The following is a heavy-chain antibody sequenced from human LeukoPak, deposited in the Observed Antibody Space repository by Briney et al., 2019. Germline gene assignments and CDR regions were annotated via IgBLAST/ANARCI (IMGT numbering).Heavy chain of an antibody. V-gene: IGHV3-48*01. D-gene: IGHD5-18*01. Sequence: GGFLRLSCAASGFTFSSYSMNWVRQAPGKGLEWVSYISSSSSTIYYADSVKGRFTISRDNAKNSLYLQMNSLRAEDTAVYYCARQGRGYSYGHDYWGQGTLVTVSS. CDR3: ARQGRGYSYGHDY. CDR2: ISSSSSTI. CDR1: GFTFSSYS. J-gene: IGHJ4*02.